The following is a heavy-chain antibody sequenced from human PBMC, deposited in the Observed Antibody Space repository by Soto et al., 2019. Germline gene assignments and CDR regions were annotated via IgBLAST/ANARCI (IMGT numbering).Heavy chain of an antibody. J-gene: IGHJ4*02. Sequence: QLQLQESGPGLVKPSETLSLTCTVSGGSISSSSYYWGWIRQPPGKGLEWIGSIYYSGSTYYNPSLKSRVTISVDTSKNQFSLKLSSVTAADTAVYYCARSCSSTSCYSYWGQGTLVTVSS. D-gene: IGHD2-2*01. CDR2: IYYSGST. CDR3: ARSCSSTSCYSY. CDR1: GGSISSSSYY. V-gene: IGHV4-39*01.